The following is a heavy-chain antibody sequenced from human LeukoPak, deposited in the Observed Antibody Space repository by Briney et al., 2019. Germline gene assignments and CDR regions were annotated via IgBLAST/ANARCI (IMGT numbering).Heavy chain of an antibody. J-gene: IGHJ4*02. Sequence: GGSLRLSCAASGFTFSSYAMHWVRQAPGKGLEYVSAISSDGVNTYYADSVKGRFTISRDNSKNTMYLQMGSLRGEDMAVYFCARDEFGDYIFYYWGQGTQVTVSS. CDR1: GFTFSSYA. CDR3: ARDEFGDYIFYY. CDR2: ISSDGVNT. V-gene: IGHV3-64*02. D-gene: IGHD3-10*01.